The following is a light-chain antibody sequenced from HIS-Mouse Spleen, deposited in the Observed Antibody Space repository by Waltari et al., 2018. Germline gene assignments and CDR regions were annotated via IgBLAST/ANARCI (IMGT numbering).Light chain of an antibody. CDR3: CSYAGSSTFVV. Sequence: QSALTQPASVSGSPGQSITISCTGTSSDVGSYNRVPWYQQHPGKAPKLMIYEGSKRPSGVSNRFSGSKSGNTASLTISGLQAEDEADYYCCSYAGSSTFVVFGGGTKLTVL. J-gene: IGLJ2*01. V-gene: IGLV2-23*01. CDR2: EGS. CDR1: SSDVGSYNR.